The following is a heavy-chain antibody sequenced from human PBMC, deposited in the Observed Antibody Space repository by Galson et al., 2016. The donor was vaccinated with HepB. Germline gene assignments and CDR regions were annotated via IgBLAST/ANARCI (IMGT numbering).Heavy chain of an antibody. CDR3: ASHDKLDSSGYYRLDAFDM. V-gene: IGHV5-51*01. J-gene: IGHJ3*02. CDR2: INPGDSDT. CDR1: GYRFTDYW. D-gene: IGHD3-22*01. Sequence: QSGAEVKKPGESLNISCKGSGYRFTDYWIGWVRQMPGKGLEWTGIINPGDSDTRYSPSFHGQVIISADKSISTAYLQWSSLKASDTAMDYCASHDKLDSSGYYRLDAFDMWGQGTMVTVSS.